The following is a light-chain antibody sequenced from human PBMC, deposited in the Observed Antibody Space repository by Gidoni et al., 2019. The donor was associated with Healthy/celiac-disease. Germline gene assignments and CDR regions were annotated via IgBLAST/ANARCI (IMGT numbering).Light chain of an antibody. CDR2: DVS. J-gene: IGLJ3*02. CDR3: SSYTSSSTPWV. Sequence: QSALTHPASVSGSPGQSITISCTGTSSDVGGYNYVSWYQQHPGKAPKLMIYDVSNRPSGVSNRFSGSKSGNTASLTISGLQAEDEADYYCSSYTSSSTPWVFGGGTKLT. CDR1: SSDVGGYNY. V-gene: IGLV2-14*03.